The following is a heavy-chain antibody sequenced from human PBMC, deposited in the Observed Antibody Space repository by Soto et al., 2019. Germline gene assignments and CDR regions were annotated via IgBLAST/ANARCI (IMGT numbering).Heavy chain of an antibody. CDR1: GFTFSSYA. J-gene: IGHJ2*01. Sequence: QVQLVESGGGVVQPGRSLRLSCAASGFTFSSYAMHWVRQAPGKGLEWVAVISYDGSNKYYADSVKGRFTISRDNSKNTLYLQMTSLRAEDTAVYYCARWLAVAGNQENWYFDLWGRGTLVTVSS. D-gene: IGHD6-19*01. V-gene: IGHV3-30-3*01. CDR3: ARWLAVAGNQENWYFDL. CDR2: ISYDGSNK.